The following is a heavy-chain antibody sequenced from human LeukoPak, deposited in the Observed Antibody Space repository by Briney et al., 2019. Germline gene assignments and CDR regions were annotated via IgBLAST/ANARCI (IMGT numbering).Heavy chain of an antibody. CDR2: IYWSDEI. CDR1: GFLLRTSEVA. J-gene: IGHJ4*02. V-gene: IGHV2-5*01. D-gene: IGHD1-26*01. Sequence: SGPTLVRHTQTFTLTCTFSGFLLRTSEVAVGWIRQPPGKALEWLALIYWSDEIHYSPSLRSRLTITKDTSKNHVVLTMTNMDPVDTATYYCAHRMGGYFDYWGQGTLVTVSS. CDR3: AHRMGGYFDY.